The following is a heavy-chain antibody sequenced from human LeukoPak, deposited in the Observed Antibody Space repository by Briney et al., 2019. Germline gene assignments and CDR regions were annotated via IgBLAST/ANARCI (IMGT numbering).Heavy chain of an antibody. CDR3: AKDQGYYDSSGLGDY. CDR1: GFTFSSYG. Sequence: GGSLRLSCAASGFTFSSYGMHWVRQAPGKGLEWVAFIRYDGSNKYYADSVKGRFTISRDNSKNTLYLQMNSLRAEDTAVYYCAKDQGYYDSSGLGDYWGQGTLVTVSS. D-gene: IGHD3-22*01. V-gene: IGHV3-30*02. CDR2: IRYDGSNK. J-gene: IGHJ4*02.